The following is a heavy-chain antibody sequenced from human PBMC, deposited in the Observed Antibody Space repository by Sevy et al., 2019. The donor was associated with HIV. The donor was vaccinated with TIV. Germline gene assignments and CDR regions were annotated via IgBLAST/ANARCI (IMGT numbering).Heavy chain of an antibody. Sequence: GGSLRLSCAASGFTFRSYWMHWVRQAPGKGLAWVSRIDSEGNTATYADSVKGRFTISRDNTKNTLYMHMNSLRLEDTAVYDCASGKPGYSYHYYWGQGTLVTVSS. D-gene: IGHD3-16*02. J-gene: IGHJ4*02. CDR1: GFTFRSYW. V-gene: IGHV3-74*01. CDR3: ASGKPGYSYHYY. CDR2: IDSEGNTA.